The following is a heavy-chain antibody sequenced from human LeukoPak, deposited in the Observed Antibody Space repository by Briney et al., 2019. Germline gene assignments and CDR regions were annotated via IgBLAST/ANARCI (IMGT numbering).Heavy chain of an antibody. D-gene: IGHD3-10*01. CDR2: INHSGST. J-gene: IGHJ5*02. V-gene: IGHV4-34*01. CDR1: GGSFSGYY. CDR3: ARHGWYYYGSGTNKWFDP. Sequence: SETLSLTCAVYGGSFSGYYWSWIRQPPGKGLEWIGEINHSGSTNYNPSLKSRVTISVDTSKDQFSLKLSSVTAADTAVYYCARHGWYYYGSGTNKWFDPWGQGTLVTVSS.